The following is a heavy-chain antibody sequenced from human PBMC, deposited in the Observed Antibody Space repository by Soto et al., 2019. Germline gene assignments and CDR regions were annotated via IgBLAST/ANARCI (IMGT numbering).Heavy chain of an antibody. D-gene: IGHD3-3*01. CDR2: IHYSGST. CDR3: ARVRSNLFDY. Sequence: SETLSLTXTVSGDSISTFYWSWIRQPPGKGLEWIGYIHYSGSTNYNPSLKSQVIISVDTSKNQFSLKLSSVTAADTAVYFCARVRSNLFDYWGQGTLVTVSS. V-gene: IGHV4-59*01. CDR1: GDSISTFY. J-gene: IGHJ4*02.